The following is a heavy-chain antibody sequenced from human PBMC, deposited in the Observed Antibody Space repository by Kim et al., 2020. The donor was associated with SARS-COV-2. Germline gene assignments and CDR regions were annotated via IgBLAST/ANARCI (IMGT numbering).Heavy chain of an antibody. CDR3: ARDRQAGYSSGWSYYYYGMDV. V-gene: IGHV4-34*01. CDR2: INHSGST. CDR1: GGSFSGYY. D-gene: IGHD6-19*01. Sequence: SETLSLTCAVYGGSFSGYYWSWIRQPPGKGLEWIGEINHSGSTNYNPSLKSRVTISVDTSKNQFSLKLSSVTAADTAVYYCARDRQAGYSSGWSYYYYGMDVWGQGTTVTVSS. J-gene: IGHJ6*02.